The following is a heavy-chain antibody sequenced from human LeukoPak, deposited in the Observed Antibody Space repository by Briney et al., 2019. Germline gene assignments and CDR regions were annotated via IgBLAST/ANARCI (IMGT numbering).Heavy chain of an antibody. CDR1: GGSISSYY. D-gene: IGHD3-3*01. CDR2: IYYSGST. CDR3: ARGDFASEGWFDP. V-gene: IGHV4-59*01. Sequence: SETLSLTCTVSGGSISSYYWSWIRQPPGKGLEWIGYIYYSGSTNYNPSLKSRVTISVDTSKNQFSLKLSSVTAADTAVYYCARGDFASEGWFDPWGQGTLVTVSS. J-gene: IGHJ5*02.